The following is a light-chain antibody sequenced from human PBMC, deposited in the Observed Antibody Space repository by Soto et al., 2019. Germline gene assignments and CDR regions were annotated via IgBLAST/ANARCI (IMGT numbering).Light chain of an antibody. V-gene: IGLV1-51*01. CDR1: SSNIGNNY. CDR2: DNN. CDR3: GTWDSSLSAGV. Sequence: QSVLTQPPSVSAAPGQTVTISCSGSSSNIGNNYVSWYQQLPVTSPKLLIYDNNKRPSGIPDRFSGSKSGTSATLGITGLQTGDEADYYCGTWDSSLSAGVFGGGTKLTVL. J-gene: IGLJ2*01.